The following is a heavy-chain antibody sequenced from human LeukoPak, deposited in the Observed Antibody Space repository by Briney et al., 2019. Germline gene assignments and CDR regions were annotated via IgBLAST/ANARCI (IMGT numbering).Heavy chain of an antibody. CDR3: ARALAGDYYDSSGYLDY. V-gene: IGHV3-21*01. D-gene: IGHD3-22*01. CDR1: GFTFSSYS. CDR2: ISSSSSYI. Sequence: PGGSLRFSCAASGFTFSSYSMNWVRQAPGKGLEWVSSISSSSSYIYYADSVKGRFTISRDNAKNSLYLQMNSLRAEDTAVYYCARALAGDYYDSSGYLDYWGQGTLVTVSS. J-gene: IGHJ4*02.